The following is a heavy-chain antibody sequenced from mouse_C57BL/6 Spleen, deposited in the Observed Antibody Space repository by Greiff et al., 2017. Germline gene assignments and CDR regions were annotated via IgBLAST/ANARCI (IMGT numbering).Heavy chain of an antibody. D-gene: IGHD1-1*01. CDR3: AVYYYGSSWYFDV. V-gene: IGHV1-64*01. J-gene: IGHJ1*03. CDR2: IHPNSGST. CDR1: GYTFTSYW. Sequence: QVQLQQPGAELVKPGASVKLSCKASGYTFTSYWMHWVKQRPGQGLEWIGMIHPNSGSTNYNEKFKSKATLTVDKSSSPAYMQLSSLTSEDSAVYYCAVYYYGSSWYFDVWGTGTTVTVSS.